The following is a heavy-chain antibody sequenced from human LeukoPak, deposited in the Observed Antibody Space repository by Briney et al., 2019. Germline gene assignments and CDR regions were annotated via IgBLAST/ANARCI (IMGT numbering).Heavy chain of an antibody. CDR1: GYTFTSYD. Sequence: GASVKVSCKASGYTFTSYDINWVRQATGQGLEWMGWMNPNSGNTGYAQKFQGRVTMTGNTSISTAYMELSSLRSEDTAVYYCAREDRYCSGGSCYSAGYGMDVWGQGTTVTVSS. J-gene: IGHJ6*02. CDR2: MNPNSGNT. CDR3: AREDRYCSGGSCYSAGYGMDV. V-gene: IGHV1-8*01. D-gene: IGHD2-15*01.